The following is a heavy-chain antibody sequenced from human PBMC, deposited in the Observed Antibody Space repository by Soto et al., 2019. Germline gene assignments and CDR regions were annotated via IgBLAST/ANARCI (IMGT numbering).Heavy chain of an antibody. J-gene: IGHJ6*02. V-gene: IGHV4-39*01. D-gene: IGHD6-19*01. CDR2: IYYSGST. CDR1: GGSISSSSYY. Sequence: QLQLQESGPGLVKPSETLSLTCTVSGGSISSSSYYWVWIRQPPGKGLEWIGSIYYSGSTYYNPSLKSRVTISVDTSKNQFSLKLSSVTAADTAVYYCARQGDGWTLYYYYGMDVWGQGTTVTVSS. CDR3: ARQGDGWTLYYYYGMDV.